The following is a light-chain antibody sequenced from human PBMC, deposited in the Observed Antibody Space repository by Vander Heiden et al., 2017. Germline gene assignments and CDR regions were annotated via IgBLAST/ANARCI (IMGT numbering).Light chain of an antibody. Sequence: EIVLTQSPGTLSLSQGERATLPCRASQSVSSSYLAWYQQKPGQAPRLLIYGTSSRATGIPDRFSGGGSGTDSTLTISRMEPEDFAVYYCQQYGSSPSLTFGEGTKVEIK. V-gene: IGKV3-20*01. CDR3: QQYGSSPSLT. CDR2: GTS. J-gene: IGKJ4*01. CDR1: QSVSSSY.